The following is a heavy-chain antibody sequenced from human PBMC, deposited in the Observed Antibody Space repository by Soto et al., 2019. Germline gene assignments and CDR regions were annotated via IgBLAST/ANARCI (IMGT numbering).Heavy chain of an antibody. CDR3: TSPDVLLWFGEFNPNYYFDY. CDR2: IRSKAYGGTT. Sequence: GGSLRLSCTASGFTFGDYAMSWFRQAPGKGLEWVGFIRSKAYGGTTEYAASVKGRFTISRDDSKSIAYLQMNSLKTEDTAVYYCTSPDVLLWFGEFNPNYYFDYWGQGTLVTVS. J-gene: IGHJ4*02. D-gene: IGHD3-10*01. V-gene: IGHV3-49*03. CDR1: GFTFGDYA.